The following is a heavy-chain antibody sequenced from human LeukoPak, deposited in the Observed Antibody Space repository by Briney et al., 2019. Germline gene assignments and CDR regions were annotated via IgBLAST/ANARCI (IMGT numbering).Heavy chain of an antibody. CDR2: ISGSGGST. J-gene: IGHJ4*02. CDR1: GFTFSSYA. CDR3: AKDLLGSGYYFDY. D-gene: IGHD1-26*01. V-gene: IGHV3-23*01. Sequence: GGSLRLSCAASGFTFSSYAMHWVRQAPGKGLEWVSAISGSGGSTYYADSVKGRFTISRDNSKNTLYLQMNSLRAEDTAVYYCAKDLLGSGYYFDYWGQGTLVTVSS.